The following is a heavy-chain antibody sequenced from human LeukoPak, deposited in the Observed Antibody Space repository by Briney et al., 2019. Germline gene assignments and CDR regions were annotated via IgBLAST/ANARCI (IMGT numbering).Heavy chain of an antibody. CDR2: ISGSGGTT. CDR3: AKIEHGGNSDYYYYGMDV. CDR1: GFTFSSYA. J-gene: IGHJ6*02. Sequence: PGGSLRLSCAASGFTFSSYAMSWVRQAPGKGLEWVSGISGSGGTTYYADSVKGRFTISRDNSKNTLYLQMNSLRAEDTAVYYCAKIEHGGNSDYYYYGMDVWGQGTTVTVSS. D-gene: IGHD4-23*01. V-gene: IGHV3-23*01.